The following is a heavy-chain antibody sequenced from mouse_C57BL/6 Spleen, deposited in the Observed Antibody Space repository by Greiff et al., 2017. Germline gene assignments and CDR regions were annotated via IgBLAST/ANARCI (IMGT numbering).Heavy chain of an antibody. Sequence: QVHVKQPGAELVKPGASVKLSCKASGYTFTSYWMHWVKQRPGQGLEWIGMIHPNSGSTNYNEKFKSNATLTVDKSSSTAYMQLSSLTSEDSAVYYGANTSDYYGSSYVYWGQGTTLTVSA. V-gene: IGHV1-64*01. CDR1: GYTFTSYW. CDR2: IHPNSGST. D-gene: IGHD1-1*01. J-gene: IGHJ2*01. CDR3: ANTSDYYGSSYVY.